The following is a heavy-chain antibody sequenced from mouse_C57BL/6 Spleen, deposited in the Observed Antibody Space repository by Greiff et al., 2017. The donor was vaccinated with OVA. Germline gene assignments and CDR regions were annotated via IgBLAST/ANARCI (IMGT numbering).Heavy chain of an antibody. CDR2: IDPSDSET. D-gene: IGHD1-1*01. Sequence: VKLQQPGAELVRPGSSVKLSCKASGYTFTSYWMHWVKQRPIQGLEWIGNIDPSDSETHYNQKFKDKATLTVDKSSSTAYMQLSSLTSEDSAVYYCARKDYGSPFDYWGQGTTLTVSS. J-gene: IGHJ2*01. CDR1: GYTFTSYW. CDR3: ARKDYGSPFDY. V-gene: IGHV1-52*01.